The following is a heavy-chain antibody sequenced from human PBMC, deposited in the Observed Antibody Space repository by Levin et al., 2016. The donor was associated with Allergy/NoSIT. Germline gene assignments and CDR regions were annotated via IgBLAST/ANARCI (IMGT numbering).Heavy chain of an antibody. CDR3: ARDAGYLGRYYYGMDV. J-gene: IGHJ6*02. Sequence: GGSLRLSCAASGFTFSSYSMNWVRQAPGKGLEWVSSISSSSYIYYADSVKGRFTISRDNAKNSLYLQMNSLRAEDTAVYYCARDAGYLGRYYYGMDVWGQGTTVTVSS. CDR2: ISSSSYI. CDR1: GFTFSSYS. D-gene: IGHD5-18*01. V-gene: IGHV3-21*01.